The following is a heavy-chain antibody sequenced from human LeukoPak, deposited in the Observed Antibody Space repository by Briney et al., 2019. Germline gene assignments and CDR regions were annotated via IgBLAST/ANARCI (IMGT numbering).Heavy chain of an antibody. J-gene: IGHJ4*02. D-gene: IGHD3-10*01. CDR1: GFTFSSYA. CDR3: ARDAGSGSYFDY. CDR2: ISYDGSNK. Sequence: PGRSLRLSCAASGFTFSSYAMHWIRQAPGKGQEWVAVISYDGSNKYYADSVKGRFTISRDNSKNTLYLQMNSLRADDTAVYYCARDAGSGSYFDYWGQGTLVTVSS. V-gene: IGHV3-30*04.